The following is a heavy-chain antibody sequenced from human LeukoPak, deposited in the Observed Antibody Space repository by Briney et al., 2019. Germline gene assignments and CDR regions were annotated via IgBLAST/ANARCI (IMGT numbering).Heavy chain of an antibody. D-gene: IGHD3-22*01. Sequence: PGGSLRLSCAASGFTVSSKYMSWVRQAPGKGLEWVPIIYTDGSTYYADSVKGRFTISRHNSRNTLYLQMNSLRAEDTAVYYCARFYDSSGSHFDYWGQGTLVTVSS. CDR1: GFTVSSKY. CDR2: IYTDGST. V-gene: IGHV3-53*04. J-gene: IGHJ4*02. CDR3: ARFYDSSGSHFDY.